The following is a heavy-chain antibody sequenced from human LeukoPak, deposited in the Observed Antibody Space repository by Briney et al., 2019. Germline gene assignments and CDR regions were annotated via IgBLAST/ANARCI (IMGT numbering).Heavy chain of an antibody. Sequence: GGSLRLSCAASGFTFSSYSMNWVRPAPGKGLEWVSSISSSSSYIYYADSVKGRFTISRDNAKNSLYLQMNSLRDEDTAVYYCARDRPYCSSTSCYFDYWGQGTLVTVSS. CDR1: GFTFSSYS. CDR3: ARDRPYCSSTSCYFDY. V-gene: IGHV3-21*01. D-gene: IGHD2-2*01. J-gene: IGHJ4*02. CDR2: ISSSSSYI.